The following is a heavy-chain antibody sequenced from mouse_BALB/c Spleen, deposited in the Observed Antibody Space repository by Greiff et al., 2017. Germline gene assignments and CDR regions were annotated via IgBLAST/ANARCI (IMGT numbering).Heavy chain of an antibody. J-gene: IGHJ4*01. CDR3: GPHYYGSSHYYAMDY. Sequence: EVQRVESGPELVKPGASVKISCKASGYSFTGYFMNWVKQSHGKSLEWIGRINPYNGDTFYNQKFKGKATLTVDKSSSTAHMELLSLTSEDSAVYYCGPHYYGSSHYYAMDYWGQGTSVTVSS. D-gene: IGHD1-1*01. CDR2: INPYNGDT. V-gene: IGHV1-37*01. CDR1: GYSFTGYF.